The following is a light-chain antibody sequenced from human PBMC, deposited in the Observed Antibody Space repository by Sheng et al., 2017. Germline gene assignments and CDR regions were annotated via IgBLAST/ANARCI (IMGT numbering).Light chain of an antibody. J-gene: IGLJ3*02. CDR3: QSYDTSNPYWV. Sequence: NFMLTQPHSVSESPGKTVTISCTRSSGSIASNYVQWYQQRPGSSPTTMIYEDNPKTLWGPLIGSLAPSTAPPTLPSLTISGLKTEDEADYYCQSYDTSNPYWVFGGGTKLTVL. CDR1: SGSIASNY. CDR2: EDN. V-gene: IGLV6-57*01.